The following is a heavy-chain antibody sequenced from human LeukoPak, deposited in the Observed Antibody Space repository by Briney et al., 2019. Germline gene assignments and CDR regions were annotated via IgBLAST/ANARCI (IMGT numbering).Heavy chain of an antibody. V-gene: IGHV3-15*01. Sequence: PGGSLRLSCAASGFTFSNAWMTWVRQAPGKGLEWVGRIKRKTDGGTTDYAAPVNGRFTISRDDSKNTLYLQMNSLKTEDTAIYYCTSGYCSGGNCYSVHYWGQGTLVTVSS. CDR2: IKRKTDGGTT. D-gene: IGHD2-15*01. CDR3: TSGYCSGGNCYSVHY. J-gene: IGHJ4*02. CDR1: GFTFSNAW.